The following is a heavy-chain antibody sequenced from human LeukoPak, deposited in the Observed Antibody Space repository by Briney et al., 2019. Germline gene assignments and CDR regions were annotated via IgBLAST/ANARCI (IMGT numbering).Heavy chain of an antibody. J-gene: IGHJ5*02. CDR2: IYTSGST. CDR1: GGSISSGSYY. Sequence: SQTLSLTCTVSGGSISSGSYYWSWIRQPAGKGLEWIGRIYTSGSTNYNPSLKSRVTISVDTSKNQFSLKLSSVTAADTAVYYCARASGIAARPEFDPWGQGTLVTVSS. D-gene: IGHD6-6*01. CDR3: ARASGIAARPEFDP. V-gene: IGHV4-61*02.